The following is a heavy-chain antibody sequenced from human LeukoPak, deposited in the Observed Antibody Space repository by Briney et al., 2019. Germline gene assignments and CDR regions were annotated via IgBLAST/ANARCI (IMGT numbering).Heavy chain of an antibody. CDR3: ARRLGLRWDLQAFDI. D-gene: IGHD4-23*01. CDR1: AYSFSTYD. V-gene: IGHV1-8*03. J-gene: IGHJ3*02. Sequence: ASVKVSCKASAYSFSTYDINWVRQATGQGLEWMGWMNPDSGNTGYAQKFQGRVTITRNTSISTAYMELSSLKSDDTAVYYRARRLGLRWDLQAFDIWGQGTMVTVSS. CDR2: MNPDSGNT.